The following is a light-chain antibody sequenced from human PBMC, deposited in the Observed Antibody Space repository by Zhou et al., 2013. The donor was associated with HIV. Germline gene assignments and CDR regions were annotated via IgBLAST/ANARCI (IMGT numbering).Light chain of an antibody. V-gene: IGKV3-20*01. Sequence: EIVLTQSPGTLSLSPGERATLSCRASHTVTSNYLAWYQHKHGQGPKVLXFGASTRANGIPDRFSGSGSGTEFTLTISRLEPEDFAVYYCQHYGISPYTFGPGTKLEI. CDR1: HTVTSNY. J-gene: IGKJ2*01. CDR2: GAS. CDR3: QHYGISPYT.